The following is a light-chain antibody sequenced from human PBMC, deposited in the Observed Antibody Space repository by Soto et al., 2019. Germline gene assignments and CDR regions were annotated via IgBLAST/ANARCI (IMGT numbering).Light chain of an antibody. Sequence: DIQLTQSPSFLSASVGDRVTISCRASQGISDYFAWYQQKPGKAPKLLIYGASTLQSGVPSRFSGSASWTEFTLTISSLQPEDFATYFCQQFNAYPLTFGGGTKLEIK. V-gene: IGKV1-9*01. CDR1: QGISDY. J-gene: IGKJ4*01. CDR3: QQFNAYPLT. CDR2: GAS.